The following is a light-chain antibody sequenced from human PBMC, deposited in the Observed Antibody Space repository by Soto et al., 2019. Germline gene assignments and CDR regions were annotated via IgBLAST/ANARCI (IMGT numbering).Light chain of an antibody. CDR2: GAS. CDR1: QSVSSSY. Sequence: EIVLTQPPGTLSLSPGERATLSCRASQSVSSSYIAWYQQKPGQAPRLLIYGASSRATGIPDRFSGSGSGTDFTLTISRLEPEDFVVYYCQQYGSSGTFGQGTRLEI. J-gene: IGKJ5*01. CDR3: QQYGSSGT. V-gene: IGKV3-20*01.